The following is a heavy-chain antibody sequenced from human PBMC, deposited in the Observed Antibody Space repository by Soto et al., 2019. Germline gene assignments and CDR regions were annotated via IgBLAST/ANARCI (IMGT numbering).Heavy chain of an antibody. CDR2: ISSGGFTF. D-gene: IGHD2-2*01. CDR3: ATGIVPATKWGYYSYGLDV. J-gene: IGHJ6*02. V-gene: IGHV3-11*01. CDR1: GFNFGDYF. Sequence: PGGSLRLSCAASGFNFGDYFMSWIRQAPGKGLEWVSYISSGGFTFYHADSVKGRFTTSWDKAKNSLYLQMNTLSAEDTAVYCCATGIVPATKWGYYSYGLDVWGQGTTVTVSS.